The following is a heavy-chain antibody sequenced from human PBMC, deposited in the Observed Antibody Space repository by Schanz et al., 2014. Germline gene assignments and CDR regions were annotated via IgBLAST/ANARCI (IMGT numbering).Heavy chain of an antibody. J-gene: IGHJ5*02. V-gene: IGHV4-39*01. CDR2: VHYSGST. D-gene: IGHD6-6*01. Sequence: QLQLQESGPGLVKPSETLSLTCTVSGGSISRSSQCWGWIRQSPGKGLEWIGSVHYSGSTYYNPTPRGRAPFSVDPSKSQFPLRLSSVTAADTALYYCARHGSGSSVWNWFDPWGQGTLVTVSS. CDR3: ARHGSGSSVWNWFDP. CDR1: GGSISRSSQC.